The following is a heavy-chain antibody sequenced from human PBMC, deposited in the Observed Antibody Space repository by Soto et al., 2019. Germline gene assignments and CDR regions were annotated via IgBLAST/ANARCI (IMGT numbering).Heavy chain of an antibody. Sequence: DVQLLESGGGLVQPGGSLRLSCAASGFSFNKYAMIWVRQAPGQGQEWVSGITGSGSTIEYIESVKGRFTISRDNSKNTVYLQMNSLRAEDTAMYYCAKDAVSGDVLWLVSDWGQGTPVTVS. V-gene: IGHV3-23*01. J-gene: IGHJ4*02. CDR1: GFSFNKYA. CDR2: ITGSGSTI. CDR3: AKDAVSGDVLWLVSD. D-gene: IGHD6-19*01.